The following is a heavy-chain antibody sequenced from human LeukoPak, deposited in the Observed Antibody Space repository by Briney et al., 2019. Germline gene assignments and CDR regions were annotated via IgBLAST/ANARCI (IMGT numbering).Heavy chain of an antibody. Sequence: SETLSLACTVSGGSISSYYWSWIRQPPGKGLEWIGYIYYSGSTNYNPSLKSRVTISVDTSKNQFSLKLSSVTAADTAVYYCASLAGTPRYFDYWGQGTLVTVSS. CDR1: GGSISSYY. CDR2: IYYSGST. D-gene: IGHD3-10*01. J-gene: IGHJ4*02. CDR3: ASLAGTPRYFDY. V-gene: IGHV4-59*01.